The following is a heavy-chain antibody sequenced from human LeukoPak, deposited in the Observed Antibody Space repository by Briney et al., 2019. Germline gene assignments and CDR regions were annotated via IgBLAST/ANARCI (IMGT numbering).Heavy chain of an antibody. J-gene: IGHJ3*01. CDR1: GVTFSDHY. CDR3: ARERYSRKDNDALDL. D-gene: IGHD1-26*01. Sequence: GGSLRLSCAASGVTFSDHYMHWIRQAPGKGLEWVSYITSTTSHMYYTDSVKGRFTISRDNSKNSVYLQMNSLRAEDTAVYYCARERYSRKDNDALDLWGQGTMVTVSA. CDR2: ITSTTSHM. V-gene: IGHV3-69-1*01.